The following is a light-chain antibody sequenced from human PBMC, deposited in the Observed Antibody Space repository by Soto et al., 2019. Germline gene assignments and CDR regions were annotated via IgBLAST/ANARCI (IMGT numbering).Light chain of an antibody. CDR3: QQFGSSPLT. V-gene: IGKV3-20*01. J-gene: IGKJ4*01. Sequence: EIVFTQSPGTLSLSPGERATLSCRASQSVSSSYLAWYQQNPGQAPRLLIYGASSRAAGIPDRFSGSGSGTDFTLTISSLEPEDCAVYYCQQFGSSPLTFGGGTKV. CDR2: GAS. CDR1: QSVSSSY.